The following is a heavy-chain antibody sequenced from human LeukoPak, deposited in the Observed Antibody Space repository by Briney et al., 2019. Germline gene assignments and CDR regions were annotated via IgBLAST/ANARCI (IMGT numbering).Heavy chain of an antibody. CDR2: ISYDGSNK. CDR1: GFIFSSYA. J-gene: IGHJ3*02. D-gene: IGHD3-22*01. V-gene: IGHV3-30*04. Sequence: GGSLRLSCAASGFIFSSYAMHWVRQAPGKGLEWVALISYDGSNKYYADSVKGRFTISRDNSKNTLYLQMNSLRAEDTAVYYCAGGGYYYESSGGAFDIWGQGTMVTVSS. CDR3: AGGGYYYESSGGAFDI.